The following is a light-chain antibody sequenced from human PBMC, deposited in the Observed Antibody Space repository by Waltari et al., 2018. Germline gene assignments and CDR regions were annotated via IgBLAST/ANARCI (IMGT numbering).Light chain of an antibody. CDR3: QQYHNWPPWA. CDR2: GAS. J-gene: IGKJ1*01. CDR1: QSVGTN. V-gene: IGKV3-15*01. Sequence: DIVMTQSPATLSVSPGERATLSCRASQSVGTNFAWYQQRPGQAPRLLLYGASSRATGIPARFSGSGSGTDFTLTINSLQSEDFALYYCQQYHNWPPWAFGQGTKVEIK.